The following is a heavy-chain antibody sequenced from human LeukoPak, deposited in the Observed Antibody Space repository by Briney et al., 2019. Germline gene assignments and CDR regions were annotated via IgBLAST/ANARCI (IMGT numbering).Heavy chain of an antibody. J-gene: IGHJ5*02. CDR3: ARAIVVTGNNWFDP. V-gene: IGHV4-34*01. CDR1: GGSFSGYY. Sequence: PSETLCLTCAVYGGSFSGYYWRWIRQPPGKGLEGIGEINHSGSTNYNPSLTSRVTISEETSKNQFSLKLSSVTAADTAVYYCARAIVVTGNNWFDPWGQGTLVTVSS. CDR2: INHSGST. D-gene: IGHD2-2*01.